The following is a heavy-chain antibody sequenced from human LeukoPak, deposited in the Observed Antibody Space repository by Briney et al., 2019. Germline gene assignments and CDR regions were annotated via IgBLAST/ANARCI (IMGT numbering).Heavy chain of an antibody. V-gene: IGHV3-7*01. J-gene: IGHJ4*02. CDR2: IKQDGSEK. CDR1: GFTFSSYW. D-gene: IGHD2-15*01. CDR3: ARSAPYCSGGSCYGGGSYFDY. Sequence: PGGSLRLSCAASGFTFSSYWMSWARQAPGKGLEWVANIKQDGSEKYYVDSVKGRFTISRDNAKNSLYLQMNSLRAEDTAVYYCARSAPYCSGGSCYGGGSYFDYWGQGTLVTVSS.